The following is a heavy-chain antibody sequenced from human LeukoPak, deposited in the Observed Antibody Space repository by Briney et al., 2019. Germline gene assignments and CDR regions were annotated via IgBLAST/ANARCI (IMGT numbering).Heavy chain of an antibody. CDR2: INAGNGNT. J-gene: IGHJ6*03. D-gene: IGHD1-26*01. CDR1: GYTFTSYA. Sequence: ASVKVSCKASGYTFTSYAMHWVRQAPGQRLEWMGWINAGNGNTKYSQKFQGRVTITRDTSAITAYMELSSLRSEDTAVYYCARVDLGHLVGARLVAPVYYYYMDVWGKGTTVTVSS. V-gene: IGHV1-3*01. CDR3: ARVDLGHLVGARLVAPVYYYYMDV.